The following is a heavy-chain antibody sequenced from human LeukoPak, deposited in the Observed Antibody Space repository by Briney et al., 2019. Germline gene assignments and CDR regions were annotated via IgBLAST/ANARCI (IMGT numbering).Heavy chain of an antibody. CDR3: ARGETGHNY. CDR1: GGSISTYY. Sequence: ASETLSLTCTVSGGSISTYYWSWIRQPPGKGLEWIGYIHYSGSTNYNPSLKSRVTISGDTSKDQFSLHVKSVIAADTAVYYCARGETGHNYWGQGTLVTVSS. V-gene: IGHV4-59*01. D-gene: IGHD3-9*01. CDR2: IHYSGST. J-gene: IGHJ4*02.